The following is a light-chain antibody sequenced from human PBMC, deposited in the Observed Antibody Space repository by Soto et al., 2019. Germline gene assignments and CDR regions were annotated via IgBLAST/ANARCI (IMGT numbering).Light chain of an antibody. Sequence: DIQMTQSPTSLSASVGDRVTITCRASQDIRNFVAWYQQKPAKAPKRLIYAASTLKSGVSSRFSGGGSVTDFTLTINSLHSEDVATYYCQKYSSVPVFGPGTKVEIK. CDR2: AAS. V-gene: IGKV1-27*01. CDR1: QDIRNF. J-gene: IGKJ3*01. CDR3: QKYSSVPV.